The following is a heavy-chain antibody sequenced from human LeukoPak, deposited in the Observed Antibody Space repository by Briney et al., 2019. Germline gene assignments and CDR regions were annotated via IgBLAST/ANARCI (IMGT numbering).Heavy chain of an antibody. Sequence: GGSLRLSCAASGFTFRSYWMDWVRQVPGKGLEWVANIKQDGIEKYFVGSVKGRFTISRDNAKNSLYLQMNSLRAEDTAVYYCARDEDHTFVRWGQGTLVTVSS. V-gene: IGHV3-7*01. CDR1: GFTFRSYW. J-gene: IGHJ4*02. CDR2: IKQDGIEK. CDR3: ARDEDHTFVR. D-gene: IGHD3-16*01.